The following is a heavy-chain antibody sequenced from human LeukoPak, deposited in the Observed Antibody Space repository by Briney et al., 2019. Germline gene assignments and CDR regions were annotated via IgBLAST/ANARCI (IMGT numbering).Heavy chain of an antibody. D-gene: IGHD3-3*01. CDR3: ARLWSGYQRWDWFDP. V-gene: IGHV5-51*01. Sequence: GESLKISCKGSGYSFTSYWIGWVRQMPGKGLEWMGIIYPGDSDTRYSPSFQGQVTISADKSISTAYLQWSSLKASDTAMYYCARLWSGYQRWDWFDPWGQGILVTVSS. J-gene: IGHJ5*02. CDR2: IYPGDSDT. CDR1: GYSFTSYW.